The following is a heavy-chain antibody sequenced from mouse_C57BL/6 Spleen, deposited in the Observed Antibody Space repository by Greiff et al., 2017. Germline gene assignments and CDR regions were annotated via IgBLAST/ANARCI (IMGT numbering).Heavy chain of an antibody. CDR3: ARVYY. Sequence: QVQLQQPGAELVMPGASVKLSCKASGYTFTSYWMHWVKQRPGQGLEWIGEIDPSDSYTNYNQKFKGKSTLTVDKSSRTAYMQLSSLTSEDSAVYYCARVYYWGQGTTLTVSS. V-gene: IGHV1-69*01. CDR2: IDPSDSYT. CDR1: GYTFTSYW. J-gene: IGHJ2*01.